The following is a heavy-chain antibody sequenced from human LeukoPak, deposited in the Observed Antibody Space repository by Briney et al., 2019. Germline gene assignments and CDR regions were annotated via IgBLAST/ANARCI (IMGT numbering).Heavy chain of an antibody. J-gene: IGHJ6*02. CDR3: ARAYFYGLDV. CDR1: GYTFIGYY. V-gene: IGHV1-2*02. CDR2: INPDSGDT. Sequence: GASVKVSCKASGYTFIGYYLHWVRQAPGQGLEWMGCINPDSGDTKYAQKFQGRGTMTRDTSISTAYMDLSRLRSDDTAVYFCARAYFYGLDVWGQGTTVTVSS.